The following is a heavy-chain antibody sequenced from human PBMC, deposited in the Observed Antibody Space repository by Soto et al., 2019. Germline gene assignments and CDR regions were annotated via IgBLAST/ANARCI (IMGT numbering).Heavy chain of an antibody. J-gene: IGHJ5*02. CDR1: GGSISSGGYY. CDR2: IYYSGST. V-gene: IGHV4-31*03. Sequence: SETLSLTCTVSGGSISSGGYYWSWIRQHPGKGLEWIGYIYYSGSTYYNPSLKSRVTISVDTSKNQFSLKLSSVTAADTAVYYCARYIVVVVAATFPHSWFDPWGQGTLVTVSS. CDR3: ARYIVVVVAATFPHSWFDP. D-gene: IGHD2-15*01.